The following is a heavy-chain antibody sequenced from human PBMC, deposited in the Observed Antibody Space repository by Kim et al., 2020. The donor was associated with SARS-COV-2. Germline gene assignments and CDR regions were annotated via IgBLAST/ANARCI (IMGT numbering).Heavy chain of an antibody. V-gene: IGHV3-23*01. CDR3: AKDWSSSSSWYSLYYYYGMDV. CDR1: GFTFSSYA. D-gene: IGHD6-13*01. Sequence: GGSLSLSCAASGFTFSSYAMSWVRQAPGKGLEWVSAISGSGGSTYYADSVKGRFTISRDNSKNTLYLQMNSLRAEDTAVYYCAKDWSSSSSWYSLYYYYGMDVWGQGTTVTVSS. CDR2: ISGSGGST. J-gene: IGHJ6*02.